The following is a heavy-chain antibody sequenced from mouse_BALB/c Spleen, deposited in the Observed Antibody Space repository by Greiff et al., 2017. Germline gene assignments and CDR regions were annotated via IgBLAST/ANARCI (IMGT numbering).Heavy chain of an antibody. CDR2: ISTYYGNT. V-gene: IGHV1-67*01. Sequence: VQLQESGPELVRPGVSVKISCKGSGYTFTDYAMHWVKQSHAKSLEWIGVISTYYGNTNYNQKFKGKATLTADKSSSTAYMQLSSLTSDDSAVYFCARGHYGNYGWFAYWGQGTLVTVSA. J-gene: IGHJ3*01. CDR1: GYTFTDYA. CDR3: ARGHYGNYGWFAY. D-gene: IGHD2-1*01.